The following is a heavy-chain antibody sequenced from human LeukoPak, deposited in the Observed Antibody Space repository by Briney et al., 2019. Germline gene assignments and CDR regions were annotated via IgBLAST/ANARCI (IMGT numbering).Heavy chain of an antibody. D-gene: IGHD6-19*01. V-gene: IGHV3-7*03. CDR3: ARDRRYSSGWTSLDY. CDR2: IKQDGSEK. CDR1: GFTFSSYG. J-gene: IGHJ4*02. Sequence: GRSLRLSCAASGFTFSSYGMHWVRQAPGKGLEWVANIKQDGSEKYYVDSVKGRFTISRDNAKNSLYLQMNSLRAEDTAVYYCARDRRYSSGWTSLDYWGQGTLVTVSS.